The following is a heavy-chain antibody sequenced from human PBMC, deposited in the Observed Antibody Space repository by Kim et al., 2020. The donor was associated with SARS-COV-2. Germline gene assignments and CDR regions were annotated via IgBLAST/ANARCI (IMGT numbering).Heavy chain of an antibody. CDR3: ARLPVDDYVWGNQITYYYGMDV. CDR1: GGTFSSYA. J-gene: IGHJ6*02. CDR2: IIPIFGTA. V-gene: IGHV1-69*13. D-gene: IGHD3-16*01. Sequence: SVKVSCKASGGTFSSYAISWVRQAPGQGLEWMGGIIPIFGTANYAQKFQGRVTITADESTSTAYMELSSLRSEDTAVYYCARLPVDDYVWGNQITYYYGMDVWGQGTTVTVSS.